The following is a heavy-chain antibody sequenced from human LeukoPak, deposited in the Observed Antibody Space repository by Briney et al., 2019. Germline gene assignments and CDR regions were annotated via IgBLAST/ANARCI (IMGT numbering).Heavy chain of an antibody. CDR1: GYTFTGYY. Sequence: ASVKVSCKASGYTFTGYYMLWVRQAPGQGLEWMGRINPNSGGTNYAQKFQGSVTMTSDTSISTAYMELSRLRSDDTAVYYCARASVPMYYYGSSWFDPWGQGTLVTVSS. CDR2: INPNSGGT. V-gene: IGHV1-2*06. CDR3: ARASVPMYYYGSSWFDP. J-gene: IGHJ5*02. D-gene: IGHD3-10*01.